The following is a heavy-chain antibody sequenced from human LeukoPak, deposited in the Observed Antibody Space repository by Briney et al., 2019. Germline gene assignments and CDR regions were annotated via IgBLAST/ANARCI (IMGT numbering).Heavy chain of an antibody. CDR3: ARTGYGRSKYYFDY. CDR1: GYTFTSYD. Sequence: VASVKVSCKASGYTFTSYDINWVRQATGQGLGWMGWMNPNSGNTGYAQKFQGRVTITRNTSISTAYMELSSLRSEDTAVYYCARTGYGRSKYYFDYWGQGTLVTVSS. V-gene: IGHV1-8*03. J-gene: IGHJ4*02. CDR2: MNPNSGNT. D-gene: IGHD5-18*01.